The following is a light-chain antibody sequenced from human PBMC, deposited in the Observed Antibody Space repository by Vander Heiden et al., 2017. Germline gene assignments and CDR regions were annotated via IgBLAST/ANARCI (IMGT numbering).Light chain of an antibody. CDR2: KAS. CDR3: QQDNSYPHT. V-gene: IGKV1-5*03. CDR1: QSISSW. J-gene: IGKJ2*01. Sequence: DIQMTQSPSTLSASVGDRVTITCRASQSISSWLAWYQQKPGKAPKLLIYKASSLESGVPSRFSGSGSGTEFTLTISSLQPDDFATYYCQQDNSYPHTFGQGTKMEIK.